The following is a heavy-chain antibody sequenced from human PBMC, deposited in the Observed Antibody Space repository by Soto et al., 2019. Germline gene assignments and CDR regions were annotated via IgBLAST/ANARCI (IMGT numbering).Heavy chain of an antibody. CDR2: ISGSGGST. Sequence: VVLQRHWCGAAQCNFVGYAVSWVRQAPGKGLEWVSAISGSGGSTYYADSVKGRFTISRDNSKNTLYLQMNSLESEDTAVYYCGKDEGYSRGWSYYDYWGQGTPVPGSS. V-gene: IGHV3-23*01. D-gene: IGHD6-19*01. CDR3: GKDEGYSRGWSYYDY. CDR1: QCNFVGYA. J-gene: IGHJ4*02.